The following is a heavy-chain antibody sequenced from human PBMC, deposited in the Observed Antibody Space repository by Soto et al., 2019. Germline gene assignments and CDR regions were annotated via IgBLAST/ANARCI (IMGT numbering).Heavy chain of an antibody. CDR2: VYNSGNT. J-gene: IGHJ4*02. D-gene: IGHD3-16*01. V-gene: IGHV4-59*02. CDR3: ARIPYTSDSFAY. CDR1: GFPVSSTF. Sequence: SETLSLTGTVSGFPVSSTFWSWVRQSPGKGLEWIGYVYNSGNTIYSPSLKSRVTISVDPSKNQFSLRLRSVTAADTAVYYCARIPYTSDSFAYWRQRNVVTVS.